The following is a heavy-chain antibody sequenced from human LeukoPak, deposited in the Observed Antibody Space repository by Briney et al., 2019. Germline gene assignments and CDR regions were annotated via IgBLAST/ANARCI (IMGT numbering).Heavy chain of an antibody. CDR1: GFSFSDSV. CDR3: VKEAYYGWGSSPTFYFDY. V-gene: IGHV3-30*04. J-gene: IGHJ4*02. CDR2: ISHDVKTT. D-gene: IGHD3-10*01. Sequence: GKSLRLSCVASGFSFSDSVIHWVRQAPGKGLEWVAVISHDVKTTYYADSAKGRFTISRDNSRNTVFLQMNRLRPEDTAVYYCVKEAYYGWGSSPTFYFDYWGQGTRVTVSS.